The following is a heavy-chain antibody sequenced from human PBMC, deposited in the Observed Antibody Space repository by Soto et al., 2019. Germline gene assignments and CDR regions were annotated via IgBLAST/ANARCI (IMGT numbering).Heavy chain of an antibody. Sequence: QITLKESGPTLVKPTQTLTLTCTFSGFSLSTSGVGVGWIRQPPGKALEWLALIYWDDDKRYSPSLKIRLTITKETSRNQVVLTLANMHPVDTATYYCAHSPLGSISRGSYYSFASWGQGTLVTVSS. CDR1: GFSLSTSGVG. D-gene: IGHD2-15*01. V-gene: IGHV2-5*02. J-gene: IGHJ4*02. CDR3: AHSPLGSISRGSYYSFAS. CDR2: IYWDDDK.